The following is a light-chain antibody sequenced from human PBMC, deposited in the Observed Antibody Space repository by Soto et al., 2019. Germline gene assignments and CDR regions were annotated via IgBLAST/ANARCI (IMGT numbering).Light chain of an antibody. CDR1: QSISSW. CDR2: KAS. J-gene: IGKJ1*01. V-gene: IGKV1-5*03. Sequence: DIQMTQSPPTLSASVGDRVTITCRASQSISSWLAWYQQKPGKAPKLLIYKASSIDSGVPPRLGSSGCGTEFTLTSSSLEPDDVASYCYQQYNTFWTFGQGTKVDIK. CDR3: QQYNTFWT.